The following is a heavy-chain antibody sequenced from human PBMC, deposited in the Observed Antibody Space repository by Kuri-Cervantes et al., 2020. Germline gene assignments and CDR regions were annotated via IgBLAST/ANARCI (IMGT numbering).Heavy chain of an antibody. CDR2: ISSSGSTI. Sequence: LSLTCAASGFTFSSYEMNWVRQAPGKGLEWVSYISSSGSTIYYADSVKGRFIISRDNAKKSLYLQMNSLRAEDTALYYCAKAGQQLVAYYFDYWGQGTLVTVSS. D-gene: IGHD6-13*01. CDR3: AKAGQQLVAYYFDY. J-gene: IGHJ4*02. CDR1: GFTFSSYE. V-gene: IGHV3-48*03.